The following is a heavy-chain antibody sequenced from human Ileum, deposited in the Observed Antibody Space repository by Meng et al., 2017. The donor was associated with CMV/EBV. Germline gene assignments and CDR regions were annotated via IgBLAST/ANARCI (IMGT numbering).Heavy chain of an antibody. J-gene: IGHJ6*02. CDR1: GFTFSSYS. Sequence: GGSLRLSCAASGFTFSSYSMNWVRQAPGKGLEWVSSISSSSSYIYYADSVKGRFTISRDNAKNSLYLHMNSLRAEDTAVYYCARGAYSPPYYYYGMDVWGQGTTVTVSS. D-gene: IGHD4-11*01. CDR3: ARGAYSPPYYYYGMDV. CDR2: ISSSSSYI. V-gene: IGHV3-21*01.